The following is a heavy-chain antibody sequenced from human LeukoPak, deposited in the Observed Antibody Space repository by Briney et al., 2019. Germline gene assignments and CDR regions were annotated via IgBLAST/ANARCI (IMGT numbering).Heavy chain of an antibody. D-gene: IGHD4-23*01. V-gene: IGHV3-30*02. Sequence: GGSLRLSCAASGFTFSNYGMHWVRQAPGKGLEWVAFIRYDDITKYYVDSVKGRFTISRDNSKNTLFLQMNSLRAEDTAVYYCARDRGGNSGIVSDYWGQGTLVTVSS. J-gene: IGHJ4*02. CDR2: IRYDDITK. CDR3: ARDRGGNSGIVSDY. CDR1: GFTFSNYG.